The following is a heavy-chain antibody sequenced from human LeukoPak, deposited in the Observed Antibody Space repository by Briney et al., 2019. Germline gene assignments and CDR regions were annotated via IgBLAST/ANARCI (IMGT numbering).Heavy chain of an antibody. CDR2: INHSGST. D-gene: IGHD1-26*01. Sequence: SETLSLTCAVYGGSFSGYYWSWIRQPPGKGLEWIGEINHSGSTNYNPSLKSRVTISVDTSKNQFSLKLSSVTAADTAVHYCARASVGATELWFDPWRQGTLLTVSS. V-gene: IGHV4-34*01. CDR1: GGSFSGYY. J-gene: IGHJ5*02. CDR3: ARASVGATELWFDP.